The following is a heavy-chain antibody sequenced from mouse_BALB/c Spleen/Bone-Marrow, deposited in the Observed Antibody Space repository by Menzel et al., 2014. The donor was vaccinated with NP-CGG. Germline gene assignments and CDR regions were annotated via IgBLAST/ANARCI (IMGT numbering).Heavy chain of an antibody. CDR3: ARMGDYSYYFDY. CDR1: GYAFSSYW. V-gene: IGHV1-80*01. J-gene: IGHJ2*01. D-gene: IGHD1-1*01. CDR2: IYPGDGDT. Sequence: VQRVESGAELVRPGSSVKISYKASGYAFSSYWMNWVKQRPGQGLEWIGQIYPGDGDTNYNGKFKGKATLTADKSSSTAYIQLSSLTSEDSAVYFCARMGDYSYYFDYWGQGTTLTVSS.